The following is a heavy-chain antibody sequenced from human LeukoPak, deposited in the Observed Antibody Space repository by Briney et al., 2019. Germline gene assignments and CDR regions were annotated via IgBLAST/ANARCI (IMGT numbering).Heavy chain of an antibody. CDR3: ASDPPGYGDYDEVGYFQH. CDR2: ISSSSSTI. V-gene: IGHV3-48*01. J-gene: IGHJ1*01. CDR1: GFTFSSYS. D-gene: IGHD4-17*01. Sequence: GGSLRLSCAASGFTFSSYSMNWVRQAPGKGLEWVSYISSSSSTIYYADSVKGRFTISRDNAKNSLYLQMNSLRAEDTAVYYCASDPPGYGDYDEVGYFQHWGQGTLVTVSS.